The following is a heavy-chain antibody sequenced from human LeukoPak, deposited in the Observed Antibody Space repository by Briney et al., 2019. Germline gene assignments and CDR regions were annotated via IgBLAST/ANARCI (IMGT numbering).Heavy chain of an antibody. J-gene: IGHJ3*02. CDR2: ISWNSGSI. D-gene: IGHD6-19*01. CDR1: GFTFDDYA. V-gene: IGHV3-9*01. CDR3: ASVAGPDAFDI. Sequence: GRSLRLSCAASGFTFDDYAMHWVRQAPGKGLEWVSGISWNSGSIGYADSVKGRFTISRDNAKNSLYLQMNSLRAEDTALYYCASVAGPDAFDIWGQGTMVTVSS.